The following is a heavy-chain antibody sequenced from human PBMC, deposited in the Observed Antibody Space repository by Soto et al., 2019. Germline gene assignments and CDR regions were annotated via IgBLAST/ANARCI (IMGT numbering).Heavy chain of an antibody. J-gene: IGHJ3*02. CDR3: ARGAGPAAFAFDI. CDR1: GYTFTSYG. Sequence: ASVKVSCKASGYTFTSYGISWVRQATGQGLEWIGRIIPIHGITNYAQKFQGRVTITADKSTSTAYMELSSLRSEDSAVYYCARGAGPAAFAFDIWGQGTMVTVSS. CDR2: IIPIHGIT. D-gene: IGHD2-2*01. V-gene: IGHV1-69*04.